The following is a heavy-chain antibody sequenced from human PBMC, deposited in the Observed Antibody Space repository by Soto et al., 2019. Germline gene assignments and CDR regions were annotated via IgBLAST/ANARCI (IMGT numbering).Heavy chain of an antibody. CDR3: ARAESIYGSTYFDL. V-gene: IGHV1-18*01. D-gene: IGHD3-3*02. Sequence: QVQLVQSGAEVKKPGASVKVSCTASGYTFTSYGISWVRQAPGQGLEWMGWISAYNGNTNYAQKLQGRVTMTTDTSTSTASMELRSLRSDDTAVYYCARAESIYGSTYFDLWCRGTLVTVSS. J-gene: IGHJ2*01. CDR1: GYTFTSYG. CDR2: ISAYNGNT.